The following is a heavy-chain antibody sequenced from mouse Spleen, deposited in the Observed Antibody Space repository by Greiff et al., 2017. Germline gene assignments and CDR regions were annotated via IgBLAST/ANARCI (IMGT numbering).Heavy chain of an antibody. CDR2: IYPSDSET. CDR3: ARIHETGNFDY. Sequence: QVQLQQPGAELVRPGSSVKLSCKASGYTFTSYWMDWVKQRPGQGLEWIGNIYPSDSETHYNQKFKDKATLTVDKSSSTAYMQLSSLTSEDSAVYYCARIHETGNFDYWGQGTTLTVSS. J-gene: IGHJ2*01. CDR1: GYTFTSYW. V-gene: IGHV1-61*01. D-gene: IGHD4-1*01.